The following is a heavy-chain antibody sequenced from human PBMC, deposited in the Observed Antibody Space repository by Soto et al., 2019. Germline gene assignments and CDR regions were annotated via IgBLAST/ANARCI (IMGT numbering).Heavy chain of an antibody. J-gene: IGHJ6*01. V-gene: IGHV1-2*02. Sequence: ASAEIPSTEYGYTFTGYYMHRVRQAPGQGLEWMGWINPNSGGTNYAQKFQGRVTMTRDTSISTAYMELSRLRSDDTAVYYCARDLSVYSSSCFFSCCGYY. CDR1: GYTFTGYY. CDR2: INPNSGGT. CDR3: ARDLSVYSSSCFFSCCGYY. D-gene: IGHD6-13*01.